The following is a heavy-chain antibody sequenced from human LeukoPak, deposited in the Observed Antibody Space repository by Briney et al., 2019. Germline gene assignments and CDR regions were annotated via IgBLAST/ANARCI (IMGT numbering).Heavy chain of an antibody. CDR3: ARERRKGIVVVVAATYFDY. V-gene: IGHV3-7*01. J-gene: IGHJ4*02. CDR1: GFTFSSYW. D-gene: IGHD2-15*01. Sequence: GGSLRLSCAASGFTFSSYWMSWVRQAPGKGLEWVANIKQDGSEKYYVDSVKGRFTISRDNAKNSLYLQMNSLRAEDTAVYYCARERRKGIVVVVAATYFDYWGQGTLVTVSS. CDR2: IKQDGSEK.